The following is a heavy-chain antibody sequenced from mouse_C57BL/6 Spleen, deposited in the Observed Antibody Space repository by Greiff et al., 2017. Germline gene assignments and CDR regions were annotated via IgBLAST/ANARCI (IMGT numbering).Heavy chain of an antibody. J-gene: IGHJ2*01. CDR2: FYPGSGSI. V-gene: IGHV1-62-2*01. CDR1: GYTFTEYT. Sequence: QVQLKQSGAELVKPGASVKLSCKASGYTFTEYTIHWVKQRSGQGLEWIGWFYPGSGSIKYTENFKDKATLTADKSSSTVYMELSRLTAEDSAVYLCARHEDRGYYDPVYFDYWGQGTTLTVSS. CDR3: ARHEDRGYYDPVYFDY. D-gene: IGHD2-4*01.